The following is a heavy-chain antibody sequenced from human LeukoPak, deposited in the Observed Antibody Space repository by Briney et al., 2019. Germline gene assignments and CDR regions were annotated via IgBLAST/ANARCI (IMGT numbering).Heavy chain of an antibody. CDR2: IDAGNGDT. V-gene: IGHV1-3*01. CDR3: ARGSTSDWPLDH. Sequence: GASVKVSCKASGYIVSDYAMNRVRQAPGQRFELMGCIDAGNGDTRYSRKFQGRVTITRDTSASTAYIELRSLRSEDTAMYYCARGSTSDWPLDHWGQETLVTISS. J-gene: IGHJ4*02. D-gene: IGHD2-2*01. CDR1: GYIVSDYA.